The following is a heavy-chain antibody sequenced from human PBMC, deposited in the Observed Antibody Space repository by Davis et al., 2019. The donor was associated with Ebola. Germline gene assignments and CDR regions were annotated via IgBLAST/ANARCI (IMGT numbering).Heavy chain of an antibody. CDR2: IYYSGNT. CDR3: AKELVSGSSYYVDY. V-gene: IGHV4-59*04. D-gene: IGHD3-10*01. CDR1: SGAINSFF. J-gene: IGHJ4*02. Sequence: MPSETLSLTCTVSSGAINSFFWGWVRQPPGKGLEWIGNIYYSGNTYYTPSLKSRATISVDTSKNQFSLNLKSVTAADTAIYYCAKELVSGSSYYVDYWGQGTLVTVSS.